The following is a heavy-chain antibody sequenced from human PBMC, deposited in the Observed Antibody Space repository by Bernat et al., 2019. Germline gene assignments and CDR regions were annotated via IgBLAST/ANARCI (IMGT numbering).Heavy chain of an antibody. CDR3: TREANEMATINYFDY. V-gene: IGHV3-49*04. D-gene: IGHD5-24*01. J-gene: IGHJ4*02. CDR1: GFTFGDYA. CDR2: IRSKAYGGTT. Sequence: EVQLVESGGGLVQPGRSLRLSCTASGFTFGDYAMSWVRQAPGKGLEWGGFIRSKAYGGTTEYAASVKGRFTISRDDSKSIAYLQMNSLKTEDTAVYYCTREANEMATINYFDYWGQGTLVTVSS.